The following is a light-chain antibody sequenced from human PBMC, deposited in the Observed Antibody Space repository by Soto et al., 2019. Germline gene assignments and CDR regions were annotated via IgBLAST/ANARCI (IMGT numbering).Light chain of an antibody. CDR3: QQYNNWPPGT. V-gene: IGKV3-15*01. J-gene: IGKJ3*01. Sequence: EIVMTQSPATLSVSPGERATLSCRASQSVSSNLAWYQQKPGQAPRLLIYGASTRATGIPARFSGSGSGTEFTLTISSLQSEDCAVYDCQQYNNWPPGTFGPGTKVDIK. CDR2: GAS. CDR1: QSVSSN.